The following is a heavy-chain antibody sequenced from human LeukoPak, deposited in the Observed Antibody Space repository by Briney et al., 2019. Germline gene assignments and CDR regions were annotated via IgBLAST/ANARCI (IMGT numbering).Heavy chain of an antibody. CDR3: ARWTYYDSSGYYWFDP. J-gene: IGHJ5*02. CDR1: GGSISSSSYY. D-gene: IGHD3-22*01. V-gene: IGHV4-39*07. CDR2: IYYSGST. Sequence: SETLSLTCTVSGGSISSSSYYWGWIRQPPGKGLEWIGSIYYSGSTYYNPSLKSRVTISVDTSKNQFSLKLSSVTAADTAVYYCARWTYYDSSGYYWFDPWGQGTLVTVSS.